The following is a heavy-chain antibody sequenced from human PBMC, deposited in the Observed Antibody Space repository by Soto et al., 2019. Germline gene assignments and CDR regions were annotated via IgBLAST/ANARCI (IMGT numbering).Heavy chain of an antibody. J-gene: IGHJ6*02. CDR3: ARVNQWLGGGDYYGMDV. CDR2: ISSSSSTI. CDR1: GFTFSSYS. V-gene: IGHV3-48*02. Sequence: GSLRLSCAASGFTFSSYSMNWVRQAPGKGLEWVSYISSSSSTIYYADSVKGRFTISRDNAKNSLYLQMNSLRDEDTAVYYCARVNQWLGGGDYYGMDVWGHGITVTVSS. D-gene: IGHD6-19*01.